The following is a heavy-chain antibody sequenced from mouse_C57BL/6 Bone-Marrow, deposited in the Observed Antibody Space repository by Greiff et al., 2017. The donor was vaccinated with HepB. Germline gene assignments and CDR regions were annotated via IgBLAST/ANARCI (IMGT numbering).Heavy chain of an antibody. CDR1: GFTFSSYT. Sequence: EVHLVESGGGLVKPGGSLKLSCAASGFTFSSYTMSWVRQTPEKRLEWVATISGGGGNTYYPDSVKGRFTISRDNAKNTLYLQMSSLRSEDTALYYCASLDSSGPGFAYWGQGTLVTVSA. V-gene: IGHV5-9*01. CDR3: ASLDSSGPGFAY. D-gene: IGHD3-2*02. CDR2: ISGGGGNT. J-gene: IGHJ3*01.